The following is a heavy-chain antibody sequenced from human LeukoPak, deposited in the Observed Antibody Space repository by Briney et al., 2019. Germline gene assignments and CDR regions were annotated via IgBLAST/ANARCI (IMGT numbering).Heavy chain of an antibody. V-gene: IGHV3-21*01. CDR2: ISSSSNFI. J-gene: IGHJ4*02. CDR1: GFTFSSYS. Sequence: GGSLRLSCAAPGFTFSSYSMNWVRQAPGKGLEWVSSISSSSNFIYYADSVKGRFTISRDNAKNSLYLQMNSLRAEDTAVYYCAKVAGFYSISSFGYIDNWGQGTQVTVSS. D-gene: IGHD6-6*01. CDR3: AKVAGFYSISSFGYIDN.